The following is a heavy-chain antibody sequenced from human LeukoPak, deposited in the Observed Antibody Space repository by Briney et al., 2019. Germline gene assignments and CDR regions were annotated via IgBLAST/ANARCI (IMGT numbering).Heavy chain of an antibody. CDR3: ASIYGSSGYSDY. CDR2: ISASSNYI. Sequence: GGSLRLSCAASGFTFSNTNMNWVRQAPGKGLKWVSFISASSNYIYYADSLKGRSTISRDNAKNSLYLQMNSLRAEDTAVYYCASIYGSSGYSDYWGQGTLVTVSS. V-gene: IGHV3-21*03. J-gene: IGHJ4*02. D-gene: IGHD3-22*01. CDR1: GFTFSNTN.